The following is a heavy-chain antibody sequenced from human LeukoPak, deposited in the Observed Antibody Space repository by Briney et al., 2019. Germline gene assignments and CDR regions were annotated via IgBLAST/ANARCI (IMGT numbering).Heavy chain of an antibody. V-gene: IGHV4-39*01. J-gene: IGHJ4*02. D-gene: IGHD3-10*01. CDR1: GGSISSSPYY. Sequence: SETLSLTCTVSGGSISSSPYYWGSIRQPPGKGLEWIASIYYSGTTHYNPSLESRVTISVDTSKNQSSLKLASVTAADTAVYYCARHRGLWFGELPLDYWGQGTLVTVSS. CDR3: ARHRGLWFGELPLDY. CDR2: IYYSGTT.